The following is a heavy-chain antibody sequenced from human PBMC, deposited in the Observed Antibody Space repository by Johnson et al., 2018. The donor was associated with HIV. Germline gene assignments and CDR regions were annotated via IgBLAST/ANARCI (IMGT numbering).Heavy chain of an antibody. D-gene: IGHD1-1*01. CDR1: GFTFSSYG. CDR3: AKDRTCFDAFDI. J-gene: IGHJ3*02. Sequence: QLVESGGGVVQPGGSLRLSCAASGFTFSSYGMHWVRQAPGKGLEWVAFTRYDGSNKYYADSVKGRFTISRDNSKNTLYLQMNSLRAEDTAVYYCAKDRTCFDAFDIWGQGTMVTVSS. V-gene: IGHV3-30*02. CDR2: TRYDGSNK.